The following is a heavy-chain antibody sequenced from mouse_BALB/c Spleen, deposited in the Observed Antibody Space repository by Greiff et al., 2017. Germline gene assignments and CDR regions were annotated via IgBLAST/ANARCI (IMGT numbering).Heavy chain of an antibody. V-gene: IGHV14-4*02. D-gene: IGHD2-4*01. CDR3: NAWGITTEGYAMDY. CDR2: IDPENGDT. Sequence: EVKLMESGAELVRSGASVKLSCTASGFNIKDYYMHWVKQRPEQGLEWIGWIDPENGDTEYAPKFQGKATMTADTSSNTAYLQLSSLTSEDTAVYYCNAWGITTEGYAMDYWGQGTSVTVSS. CDR1: GFNIKDYY. J-gene: IGHJ4*01.